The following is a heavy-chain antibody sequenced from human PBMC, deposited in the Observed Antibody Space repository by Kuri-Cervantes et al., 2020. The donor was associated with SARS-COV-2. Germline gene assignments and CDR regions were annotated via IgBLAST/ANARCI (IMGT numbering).Heavy chain of an antibody. CDR3: ARALPHLEWLFNDAFDI. CDR2: INHSGST. V-gene: IGHV4-34*01. CDR1: SGSISSGGYS. Sequence: SETLSLTCAVSSGSISSGGYSWSWIRQPPGKGLEWIGEINHSGSTNYNPSLKSRVTISVDTSKNQFSLKLSSVTAADTAVYYCARALPHLEWLFNDAFDIWGQGTMVTVSS. D-gene: IGHD3-3*01. J-gene: IGHJ3*02.